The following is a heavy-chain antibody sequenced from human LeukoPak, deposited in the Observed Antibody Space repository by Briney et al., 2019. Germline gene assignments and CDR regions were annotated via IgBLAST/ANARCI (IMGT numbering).Heavy chain of an antibody. Sequence: SETLSLTCTVSGGSISSYYWSWIRQPPGKGLEWIGYIYYSGSTNYNPSLKSRVTISVDTSKNQFSLKLSSVTAADTAVYYCAGWGIAAAGRNNWFDPWGQGTLVTVSS. V-gene: IGHV4-59*01. CDR3: AGWGIAAAGRNNWFDP. CDR1: GGSISSYY. J-gene: IGHJ5*02. CDR2: IYYSGST. D-gene: IGHD6-13*01.